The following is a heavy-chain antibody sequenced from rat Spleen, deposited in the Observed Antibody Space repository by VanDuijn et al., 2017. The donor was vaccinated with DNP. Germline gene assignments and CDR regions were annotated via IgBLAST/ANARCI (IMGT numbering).Heavy chain of an antibody. CDR2: ISYDGGST. D-gene: IGHD1-6*01. J-gene: IGHJ2*01. CDR3: AKDPEYYGFQGYFDY. V-gene: IGHV5-22*01. Sequence: EVQLVESGGDLVQPGGFLKLSCAASGFTFSDYYMAWVRQAPTKGLEWVAYISYDGGSTYYGDSVKGRFTVSRDNAENTAYLQMNSLRFDDTATYYCAKDPEYYGFQGYFDYWGQGVMVTVSS. CDR1: GFTFSDYY.